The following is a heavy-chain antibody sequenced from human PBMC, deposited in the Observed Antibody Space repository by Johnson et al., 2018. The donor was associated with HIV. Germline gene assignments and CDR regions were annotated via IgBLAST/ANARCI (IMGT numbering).Heavy chain of an antibody. V-gene: IGHV3-23*04. Sequence: VQLVESGGGLVQPGGSLRLSCVASELTSSNYAISWVRQAPGQGLEWVSAISASGRDIYYGDSAQGRFTISRDNSKNTLYLQMNSLKTEDTAVYYCTTDVLGVDAFDIWGQGTMVTVSS. CDR2: ISASGRDI. CDR3: TTDVLGVDAFDI. J-gene: IGHJ3*02. CDR1: ELTSSNYA. D-gene: IGHD4/OR15-4a*01.